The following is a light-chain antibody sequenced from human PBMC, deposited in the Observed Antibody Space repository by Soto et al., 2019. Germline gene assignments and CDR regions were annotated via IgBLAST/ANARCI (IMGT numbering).Light chain of an antibody. CDR1: QSLLHSNGYNY. CDR2: LSS. J-gene: IGKJ1*01. V-gene: IGKV2-28*01. CDR3: MQALQTPT. Sequence: DIVMTQSPLSLPVTPGEPASISCRSSQSLLHSNGYNYLDWYLQKPGQSPQLLIYLSSNRAPGVPDRFSGSGSGTHFTLKISRVEAEDVGVYYCMQALQTPTFGQGTKVEIK.